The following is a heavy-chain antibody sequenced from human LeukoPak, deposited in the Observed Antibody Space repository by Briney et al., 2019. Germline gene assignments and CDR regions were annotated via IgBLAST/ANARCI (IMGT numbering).Heavy chain of an antibody. J-gene: IGHJ4*02. CDR1: GYTLTELS. Sequence: GASVKVSCKVSGYTLTELSMYWVRQAPGKGLEWMGGFDPEDGETIYAQKFQGRVTMTEDTSTDTAYMELSSLRSEDTAVYYCATDRPYYGSGSYYMTHWGQGTLVTVSS. CDR3: ATDRPYYGSGSYYMTH. D-gene: IGHD3-10*01. CDR2: FDPEDGET. V-gene: IGHV1-24*01.